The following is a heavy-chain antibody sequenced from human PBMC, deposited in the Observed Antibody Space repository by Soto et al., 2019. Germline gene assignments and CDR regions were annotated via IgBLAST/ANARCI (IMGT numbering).Heavy chain of an antibody. CDR1: GGTFSDYA. CDR2: IIPLTETP. D-gene: IGHD6-13*01. Sequence: SVKVSCKASGGTFSDYAISWVRQAPGQGLEWMGGIIPLTETPVYAQTVQGRLTISADEVTSVAYMELSTLRSDDTAVYYCAIGTRSSWSCDFWGQGPLVTVSS. CDR3: AIGTRSSWSCDF. J-gene: IGHJ4*02. V-gene: IGHV1-69*13.